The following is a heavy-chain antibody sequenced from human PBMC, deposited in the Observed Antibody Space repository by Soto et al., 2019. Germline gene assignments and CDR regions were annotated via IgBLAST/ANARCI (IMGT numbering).Heavy chain of an antibody. CDR2: ISASGGST. Sequence: EVQLLDSGGGLVQPGGSLRLSCVASGFTSSSCAMRWVRQAPGKGLEWVSGISASGGSTYYADSGKGRFTISRDNSKNTLYLQMNSLRAEDTAVYYCATPGIGTGSYFFHDWGQGTLVTVSS. V-gene: IGHV3-23*01. D-gene: IGHD1-26*01. J-gene: IGHJ4*02. CDR1: GFTSSSCA. CDR3: ATPGIGTGSYFFHD.